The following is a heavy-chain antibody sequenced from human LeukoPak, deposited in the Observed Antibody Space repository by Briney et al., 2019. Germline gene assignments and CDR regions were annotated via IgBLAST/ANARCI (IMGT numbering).Heavy chain of an antibody. CDR2: IIPIFGTA. V-gene: IGHV1-69*05. D-gene: IGHD3-22*01. Sequence: PVKVSCKASGGTFSSYAISWVRQAPGQGLEWMGGIIPIFGTANYAQKFQGRVTITTDESTSTAYMELSSLRSEDTAVYYCASTGSSGYYYFDYWGQGTLVTVSS. J-gene: IGHJ4*02. CDR1: GGTFSSYA. CDR3: ASTGSSGYYYFDY.